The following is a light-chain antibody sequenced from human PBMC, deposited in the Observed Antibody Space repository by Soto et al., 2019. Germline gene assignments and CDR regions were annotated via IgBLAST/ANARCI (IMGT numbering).Light chain of an antibody. Sequence: DIQMTQSPSSLSASVGDRVTITCQASQDITNYLNWYQQKPGKPPKLLINDAYNLETGVPSRFSGSGSGTHFSFTINSLQPEDFAKYYCQQYDDLPITFGLGTRLDIK. CDR1: QDITNY. V-gene: IGKV1-33*01. J-gene: IGKJ5*01. CDR2: DAY. CDR3: QQYDDLPIT.